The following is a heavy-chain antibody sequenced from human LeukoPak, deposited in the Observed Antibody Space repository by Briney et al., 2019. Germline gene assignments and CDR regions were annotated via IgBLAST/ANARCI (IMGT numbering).Heavy chain of an antibody. V-gene: IGHV4-39*01. CDR3: VRHLLDSSGWRHYFDY. D-gene: IGHD6-19*01. CDR2: IYYTGNT. J-gene: IGHJ4*02. CDR1: GGSISSSSYS. Sequence: SETLSLTCTVSGGSISSSSYSWGWIRRPPGKGLEWVGTIYYTGNTYYNPSLKNRVTISVDTSKNQLFLQLSSVTATDTAVYYCVRHLLDSSGWRHYFDYWGQGALVTVSS.